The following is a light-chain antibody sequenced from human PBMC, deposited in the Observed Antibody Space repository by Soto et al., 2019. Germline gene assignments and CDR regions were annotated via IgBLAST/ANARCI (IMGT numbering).Light chain of an antibody. CDR3: QQAHSFPVT. CDR1: QRISSW. Sequence: DIQMTQSPSSVSASVGDRVTITCRASQRISSWVDCYQQKPGKAPKLVIYTASSLQSGVPSRFSGSGSETDFTLTITSLQPEDFATYYCQQAHSFPVTFGQGTRLDIK. CDR2: TAS. J-gene: IGKJ5*01. V-gene: IGKV1-12*01.